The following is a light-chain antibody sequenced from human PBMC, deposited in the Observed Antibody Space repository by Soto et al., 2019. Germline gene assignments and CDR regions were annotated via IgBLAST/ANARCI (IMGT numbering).Light chain of an antibody. Sequence: ESVLTQSPDTLSLSPGERATLSCWASHSVTTHLAWFQQRPGQTPRLLIYDASTRAPGIPARFSGRGSGADFTLTISSLEPEDFAVYYCQQRSDSITFGQGTRLEIK. J-gene: IGKJ5*01. CDR3: QQRSDSIT. V-gene: IGKV3-11*01. CDR1: HSVTTH. CDR2: DAS.